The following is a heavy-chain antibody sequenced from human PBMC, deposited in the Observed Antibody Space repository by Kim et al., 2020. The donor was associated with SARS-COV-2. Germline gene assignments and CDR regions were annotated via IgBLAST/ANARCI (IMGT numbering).Heavy chain of an antibody. CDR3: VKGSSATC. Sequence: GTFTSYAASVKGRFTLSRDNAKTTRYLQMNSLRPEDTAMYYCVKGSSATCWGQGTLVTVSS. D-gene: IGHD2-2*01. V-gene: IGHV3-74*01. CDR2: GTFT. J-gene: IGHJ4*02.